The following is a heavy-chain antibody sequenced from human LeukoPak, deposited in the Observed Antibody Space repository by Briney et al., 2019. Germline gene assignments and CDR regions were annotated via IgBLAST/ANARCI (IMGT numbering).Heavy chain of an antibody. CDR1: GGSISSGSYY. D-gene: IGHD3-22*01. CDR2: IYTSGST. J-gene: IGHJ4*02. V-gene: IGHV4-61*02. CDR3: ARERSYYDSSGRLDY. Sequence: TSETLSLTCTVSGGSISSGSYYWSWIRQPAGKGLEWIGRIYTSGSTNYNPSLKSRVTISVDTSKNQFSLKLSSVTAAGTAVYYCARERSYYDSSGRLDYWGQGTLVTVSS.